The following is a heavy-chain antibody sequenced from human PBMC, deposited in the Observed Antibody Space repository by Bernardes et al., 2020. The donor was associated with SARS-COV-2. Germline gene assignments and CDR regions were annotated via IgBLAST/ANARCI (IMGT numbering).Heavy chain of an antibody. CDR2: INTNGDST. J-gene: IGHJ4*02. CDR1: GFTFRTYA. V-gene: IGHV3-64*01. Sequence: GSLRLSCTASGFTFRTYAIHWVRQAPGKGLEYVSGINTNGDSTHYANSVKGRFTISRDNSKNILYLQMGSLRTEDMAVYYCARGGSGYFINYFDFWGRGTLVTVSS. D-gene: IGHD3-22*01. CDR3: ARGGSGYFINYFDF.